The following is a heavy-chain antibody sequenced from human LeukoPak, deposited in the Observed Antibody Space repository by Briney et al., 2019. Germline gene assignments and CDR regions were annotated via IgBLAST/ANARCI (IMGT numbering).Heavy chain of an antibody. CDR3: TRGPGYHDSSYLDY. CDR2: ISYDGTNK. Sequence: EPGGSLRLSCAASRFTFSTYAMHWVRQAPGKGLEWEAVISYDGTNKNHADSVKGRFTISRDNSKNTLYLQMNSLRAEDTAVYYCTRGPGYHDSSYLDYWGQGTLVTVSS. D-gene: IGHD3-22*01. CDR1: RFTFSTYA. J-gene: IGHJ4*02. V-gene: IGHV3-30*04.